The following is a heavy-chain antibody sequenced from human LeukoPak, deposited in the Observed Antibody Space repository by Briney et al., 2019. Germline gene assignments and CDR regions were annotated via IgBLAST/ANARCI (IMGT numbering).Heavy chain of an antibody. J-gene: IGHJ4*02. Sequence: NPSETLSLTCIVSGDSIRSYYWIWIRQPPGKGLEWIGYISYSGSTNYNAFLKSRVTISVDPSKNQFSLNLTSVTAADTAMHYCARWSLHSSGWYFDYWGQGTLVTVSS. CDR1: GDSIRSYY. CDR3: ARWSLHSSGWYFDY. D-gene: IGHD6-19*01. V-gene: IGHV4-59*01. CDR2: ISYSGST.